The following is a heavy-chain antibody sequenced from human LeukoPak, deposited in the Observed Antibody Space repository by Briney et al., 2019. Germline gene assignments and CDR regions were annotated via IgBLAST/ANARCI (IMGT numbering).Heavy chain of an antibody. CDR3: ARDHSSGGNWFDP. J-gene: IGHJ5*02. V-gene: IGHV3-21*01. D-gene: IGHD6-19*01. Sequence: PGGSLRLSCAASGFTFSSYTMNWVRQAPGKGLEWVSSISSSSTYIYYADSLKGRFTISRDNAKNSLFLQMNSLRAEDTAMYYCARDHSSGGNWFDPWGQGTLVTVSS. CDR2: ISSSSTYI. CDR1: GFTFSSYT.